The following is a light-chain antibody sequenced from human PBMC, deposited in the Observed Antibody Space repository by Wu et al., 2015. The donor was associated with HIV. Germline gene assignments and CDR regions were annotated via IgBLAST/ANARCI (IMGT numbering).Light chain of an antibody. V-gene: IGKV3-20*01. CDR3: QLYDSSSYT. Sequence: EIVLTQSPGTLSLSPGERATLSCRASQRVSSNYLAWYQQKFGQAPRLLIYGASSRATGIPDRFSGSGSGSDFTLTISRLEPEDFAVYYCQLYDSSSYTFGQGTKLEIK. J-gene: IGKJ2*01. CDR2: GAS. CDR1: QRVSSNY.